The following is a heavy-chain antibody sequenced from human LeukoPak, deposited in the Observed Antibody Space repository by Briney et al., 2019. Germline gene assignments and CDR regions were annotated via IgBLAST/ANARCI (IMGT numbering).Heavy chain of an antibody. D-gene: IGHD7-27*01. Sequence: SVKVSCKASGGTFSSYAISWVRQAPGQGLEWMGGIFPIVGAVTYAQKFEGRLTISKDEFTTTAYMELSSLRSQDTAVYYCATFVGTGNDNWGQGTLITVSS. CDR3: ATFVGTGNDN. CDR1: GGTFSSYA. V-gene: IGHV1-69*05. J-gene: IGHJ4*02. CDR2: IFPIVGAV.